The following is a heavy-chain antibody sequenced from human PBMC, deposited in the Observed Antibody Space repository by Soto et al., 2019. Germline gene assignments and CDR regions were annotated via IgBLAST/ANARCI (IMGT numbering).Heavy chain of an antibody. J-gene: IGHJ3*01. Sequence: EVQLVESEGGLVQRGGSLRLSCAASGFTFNYYWMHWVRQAPGQGLVWVSHIHSDGSTTTYADSVKGRFTISRDNAKNTLYPQMNSLRAEDTAVYYCVRGDKGGFDLWGQGTTVTVSS. V-gene: IGHV3-74*01. CDR3: VRGDKGGFDL. CDR1: GFTFNYYW. D-gene: IGHD2-21*02. CDR2: IHSDGSTT.